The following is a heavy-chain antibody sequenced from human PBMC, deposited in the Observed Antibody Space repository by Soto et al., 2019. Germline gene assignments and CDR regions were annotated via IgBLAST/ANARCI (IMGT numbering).Heavy chain of an antibody. CDR2: ILDSGST. V-gene: IGHV4-30-4*08. CDR1: GGSISSGHYF. Sequence: QVHLQESGPGLLKPSQTLSITCSASGGSISSGHYFWSWIRPPPGKGLEWIGYILDSGSTNYNPSLRSRVSMSIDTSRNQFSLKLSSVTAADTATYYCARITPVTGGWLDPWGQGALVTVSS. D-gene: IGHD4-17*01. CDR3: ARITPVTGGWLDP. J-gene: IGHJ5*02.